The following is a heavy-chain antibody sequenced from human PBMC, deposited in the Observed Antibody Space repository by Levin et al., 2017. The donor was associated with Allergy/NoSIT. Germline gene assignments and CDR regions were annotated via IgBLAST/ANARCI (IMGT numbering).Heavy chain of an antibody. V-gene: IGHV3-30*18. CDR3: AKEGTYYYGSGSYFSFFDY. J-gene: IGHJ4*02. CDR1: GFTFSSYG. D-gene: IGHD3-10*01. Sequence: GGSLRLSCAASGFTFSSYGMHWVRQAPGKGLEWVAVISYDGSNKYYADSVKGRFTISRDNSKNTLYLQMNSLRAEDTAVYYCAKEGTYYYGSGSYFSFFDYWGQGTLVTVSS. CDR2: ISYDGSNK.